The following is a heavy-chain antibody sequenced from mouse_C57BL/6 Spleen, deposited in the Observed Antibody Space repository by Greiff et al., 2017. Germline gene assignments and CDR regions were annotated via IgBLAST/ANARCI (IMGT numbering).Heavy chain of an antibody. V-gene: IGHV1-52*01. CDR2: INPSDSET. CDR3: ARDYGSSYVSWFAC. J-gene: IGHJ3*01. Sequence: VKQSCQASGYTFTSYWMHWVKQRPIQGLDWIGNINPSDSETHYKQKFKDKATFTVDKASSTAYMQLSSLTSEASAVYYCARDYGSSYVSWFACRGKGTLVTVSA. CDR1: GYTFTSYW. D-gene: IGHD1-1*01.